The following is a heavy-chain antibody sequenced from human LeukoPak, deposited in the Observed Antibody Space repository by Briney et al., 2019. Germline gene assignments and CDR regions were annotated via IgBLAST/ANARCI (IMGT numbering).Heavy chain of an antibody. CDR3: ATSGSYYRFEY. J-gene: IGHJ4*02. CDR2: IWYDGSNK. CDR1: GFTFSSYG. Sequence: GGSLRLSCAASGFTFSSYGMHWVRQAPGKGLEWVAVIWYDGSNKYYADSVKGRFTISKDNSKNTLYLQMNSLRAEDTAVYYCATSGSYYRFEYWGQGTLVTVSS. D-gene: IGHD1-26*01. V-gene: IGHV3-33*01.